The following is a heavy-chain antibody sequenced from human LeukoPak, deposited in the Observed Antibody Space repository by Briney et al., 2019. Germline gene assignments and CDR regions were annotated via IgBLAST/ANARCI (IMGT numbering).Heavy chain of an antibody. CDR3: AREGGYGDPNWFDP. CDR2: INPNSGGT. CDR1: GYTFTGYY. V-gene: IGHV1-2*02. Sequence: ASVKVPCKASGYTFTGYYMHWVRQAPGQGLEWMGWINPNSGGTNYAQKFQGRVTMTRDTSISTAYMELSRLRSDDTAVYYCAREGGYGDPNWFDPWGQGTLVTVSS. J-gene: IGHJ5*02. D-gene: IGHD4-17*01.